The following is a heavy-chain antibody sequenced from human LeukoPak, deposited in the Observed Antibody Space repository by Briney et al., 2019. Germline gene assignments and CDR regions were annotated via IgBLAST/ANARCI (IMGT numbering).Heavy chain of an antibody. V-gene: IGHV7-4-1*02. J-gene: IGHJ3*02. CDR3: ARAARYCSGGSCFSPRTFDM. CDR2: ITTDTGSP. Sequence: GASVKVSCKASGYTFTSYAMNWVRQAPGQGLEWMGWITTDTGSPRYAQGFTGRFVFSLDTSVTTAYLQITSLESDDTAIYYCARAARYCSGGSCFSPRTFDMWGQGTMVTVS. D-gene: IGHD2-15*01. CDR1: GYTFTSYA.